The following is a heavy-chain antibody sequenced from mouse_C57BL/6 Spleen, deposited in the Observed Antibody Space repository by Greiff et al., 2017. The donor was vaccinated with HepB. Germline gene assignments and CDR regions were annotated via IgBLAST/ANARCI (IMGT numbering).Heavy chain of an antibody. CDR2: IYPSDSET. V-gene: IGHV1-61*01. CDR3: ARDGDGYYVYFDY. J-gene: IGHJ2*01. CDR1: GYTFTSYW. D-gene: IGHD2-3*01. Sequence: VQLQQPGAELVRPGSSVKLSCKASGYTFTSYWMDWVKQRPGQGLEWIGNIYPSDSETHYNQKFKDKATLTVDKSSSTAYMQLSSLTSEDSAVYDCARDGDGYYVYFDYWGQGTTLTVSS.